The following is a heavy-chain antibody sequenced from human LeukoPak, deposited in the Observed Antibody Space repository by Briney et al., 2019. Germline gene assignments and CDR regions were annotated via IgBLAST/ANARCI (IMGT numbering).Heavy chain of an antibody. CDR1: GFTFSSYG. CDR3: AKGSRSLRFGEAGDY. D-gene: IGHD3-10*01. V-gene: IGHV3-33*06. J-gene: IGHJ4*02. CDR2: IWYDGSNK. Sequence: PGGSLRLSCAASGFTFSSYGMHWVRQAPGKGLEWVAVIWYDGSNKYYADSVKGRLTISRDDSKNTLYLQMNSLRAEDTAVYYCAKGSRSLRFGEAGDYWGQGTLVTVSS.